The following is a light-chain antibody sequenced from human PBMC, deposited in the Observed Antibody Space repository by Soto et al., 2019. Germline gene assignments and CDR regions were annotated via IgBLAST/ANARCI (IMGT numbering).Light chain of an antibody. CDR3: SSYTGSSTLYV. J-gene: IGLJ1*01. CDR2: EVS. CDR1: SSDIGGYNY. V-gene: IGLV2-14*01. Sequence: SVLTQPACVSGSPGQSITISCTGTSSDIGGYNYVSWYQQHPGKVPKLMIFEVSNRPSGVSYRFSGSKSGNTASLTISGLQAEDEADYYCSSYTGSSTLYVFGTGTKVTVL.